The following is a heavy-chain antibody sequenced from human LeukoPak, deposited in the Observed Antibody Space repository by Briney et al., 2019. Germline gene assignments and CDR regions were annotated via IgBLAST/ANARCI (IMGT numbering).Heavy chain of an antibody. V-gene: IGHV4-34*01. CDR1: GGSFSGYY. D-gene: IGHD2-15*01. CDR3: ARAVVVAATRYYYMDV. CDR2: ISHSGST. J-gene: IGHJ6*03. Sequence: SSETLSLTCAVYGGSFSGYYWSWIRQPPGKGLEWIGEISHSGSTNYNPSLKSRVTISVDTSKNQFSLKLSSVTAADTAVYYCARAVVVAATRYYYMDVWGKGTTVTVSS.